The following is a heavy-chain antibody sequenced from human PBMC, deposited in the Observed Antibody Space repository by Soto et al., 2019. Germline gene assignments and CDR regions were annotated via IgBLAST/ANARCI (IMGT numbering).Heavy chain of an antibody. J-gene: IGHJ4*02. Sequence: GGSLRLSCAASGFTVSTSQMTWVRQAPGKGLEWVSVIFIGGTTQYADSVKGRFTISRDNSKNTLYLQMNSLRAEDTAIYYCTKTVGATKTNDYWGQGILVTVSS. CDR3: TKTVGATKTNDY. D-gene: IGHD1-26*01. V-gene: IGHV3-53*01. CDR1: GFTVSTSQ. CDR2: IFIGGTT.